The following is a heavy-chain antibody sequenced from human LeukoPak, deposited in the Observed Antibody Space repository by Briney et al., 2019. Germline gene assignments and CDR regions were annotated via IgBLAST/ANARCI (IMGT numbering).Heavy chain of an antibody. CDR2: IIPIFGTA. V-gene: IGHV1-69*13. J-gene: IGHJ2*01. CDR1: GGTFSSYA. Sequence: SVKVSCKASGGTFSSYAISWVRQAPGQGLEWMGGIIPIFGTANYAQKFQGRVTITADESTSTAYMELSSLRSEDTAVYYCAREEYYDFWSGYYTPTYWYFDLWGRGTLVTVSS. CDR3: AREEYYDFWSGYYTPTYWYFDL. D-gene: IGHD3-3*01.